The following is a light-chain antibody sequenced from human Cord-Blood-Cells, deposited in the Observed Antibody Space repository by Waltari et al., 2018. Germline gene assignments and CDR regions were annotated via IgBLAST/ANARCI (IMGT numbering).Light chain of an antibody. Sequence: EIVLTQSPATLSLSPGERATLSCRASQSVSSYLAWYQQKPGQAPRLLIYDASNRATCIPARFSGSVSGTDFTLTISSLEPEDFAVYYCQQRSNWPPITFGQGTRLEIK. J-gene: IGKJ5*01. CDR1: QSVSSY. CDR3: QQRSNWPPIT. CDR2: DAS. V-gene: IGKV3-11*01.